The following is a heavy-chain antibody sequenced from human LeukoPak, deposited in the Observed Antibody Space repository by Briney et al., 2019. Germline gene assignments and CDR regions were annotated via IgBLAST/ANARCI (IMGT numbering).Heavy chain of an antibody. CDR2: IRYERNER. CDR1: GLTFISYS. D-gene: IGHD3-10*01. Sequence: GGSLRLSCAASGLTFISYSIHWVRQAPGKGLEWVAFIRYERNERYYADSVKGRFTISRDNPKNTLYLEMNSLRVEDTAVYYCAKDLVRDRWFGESWGQGTRVTVSS. J-gene: IGHJ5*02. V-gene: IGHV3-30*02. CDR3: AKDLVRDRWFGES.